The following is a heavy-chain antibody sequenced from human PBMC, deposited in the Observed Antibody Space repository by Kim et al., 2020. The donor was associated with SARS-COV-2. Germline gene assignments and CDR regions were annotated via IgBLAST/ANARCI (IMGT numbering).Heavy chain of an antibody. Sequence: GSTYSNPSLKSRVTISVDTSKNQFSLKLSSVTAADTAVYYCARVKGIADYWGQGTLVTVSS. V-gene: IGHV4-39*07. D-gene: IGHD6-13*01. J-gene: IGHJ4*02. CDR3: ARVKGIADY. CDR2: GST.